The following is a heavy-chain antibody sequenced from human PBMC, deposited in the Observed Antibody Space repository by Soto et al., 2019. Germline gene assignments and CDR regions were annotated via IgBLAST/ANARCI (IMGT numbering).Heavy chain of an antibody. CDR1: GFTFSSYG. CDR2: IWYDGSNK. V-gene: IGHV3-33*01. Sequence: GGSLRLSCAASGFTFSSYGMHWVRQAPGKGLEWVAVIWYDGSNKYYADSVKGRFTISRDNSKNTLYLQMNSLRAEDTAVYYCAVKGIADAGMLDYWGQGTLVTVSS. D-gene: IGHD6-13*01. CDR3: AVKGIADAGMLDY. J-gene: IGHJ4*01.